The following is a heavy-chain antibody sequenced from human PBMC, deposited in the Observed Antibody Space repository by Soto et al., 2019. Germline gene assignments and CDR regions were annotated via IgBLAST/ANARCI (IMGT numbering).Heavy chain of an antibody. D-gene: IGHD3-3*02. CDR2: ISTNKGNT. Sequence: ASVKVSCKTSGYTFTTYCITWVRLAPGQGLEWMGWISTNKGNTNYAQKFQGRVTMTTDTSTSTAYMELRSLRSDDTAMYYCATRPAAFDVWGQGTVDTGSS. V-gene: IGHV1-18*01. J-gene: IGHJ4*02. CDR1: GYTFTTYC. CDR3: ATRPAAFDV.